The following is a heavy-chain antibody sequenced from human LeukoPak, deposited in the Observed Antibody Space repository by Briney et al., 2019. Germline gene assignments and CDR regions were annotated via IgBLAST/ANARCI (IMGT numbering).Heavy chain of an antibody. V-gene: IGHV3-53*01. CDR1: GFTVSSNY. CDR2: IYSGGST. D-gene: IGHD2-2*02. J-gene: IGHJ6*03. CDR3: ARDGPCSSTSCYKDYYYMDV. Sequence: GGSLRLSCAASGFTVSSNYMSWVRQAPGKGLEWVSVIYSGGSTYYADSVKGRFTISRDNSKNTLYLQMNSLRAEDTAVYYCARDGPCSSTSCYKDYYYMDVWGKGTTVTVSS.